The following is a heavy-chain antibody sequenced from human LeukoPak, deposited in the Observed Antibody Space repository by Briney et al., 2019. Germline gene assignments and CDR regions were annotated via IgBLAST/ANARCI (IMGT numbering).Heavy chain of an antibody. CDR3: ARDTVRGTGWFDT. CDR1: GFTFSSYP. D-gene: IGHD1-1*01. CDR2: IGYDGSHK. Sequence: AGGSLRLSCASSGFTFSSYPMHWVRQAPGKGLEWVAVIGYDGSHKYSADSVKGRFIVSRDNSNNTLYLQMNSLRPEDTAVYYCARDTVRGTGWFDTWGQGTLVTVSS. J-gene: IGHJ5*02. V-gene: IGHV3-30*04.